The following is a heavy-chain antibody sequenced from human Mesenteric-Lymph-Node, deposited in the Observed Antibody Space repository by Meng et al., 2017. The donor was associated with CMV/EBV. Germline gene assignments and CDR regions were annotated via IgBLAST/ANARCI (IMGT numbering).Heavy chain of an antibody. CDR2: INHSGST. CDR3: AQKVGAFDI. V-gene: IGHV4-34*01. J-gene: IGHJ3*02. CDR1: GWSFLCYY. Sequence: LSLPFPVYGWSFLCYYWSWIRQPPGKGLEWIWEINHSGSTNYNPSLKSRVTISVDTSKNQFSLKLSSVTAADTAVYYCAQKVGAFDIWGQGTMVTVSS. D-gene: IGHD1-26*01.